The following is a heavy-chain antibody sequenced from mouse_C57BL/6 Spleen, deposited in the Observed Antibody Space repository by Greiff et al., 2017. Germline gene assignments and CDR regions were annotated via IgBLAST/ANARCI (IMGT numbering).Heavy chain of an antibody. Sequence: VQLQQPGAELVRPGSSVKLSCKASGYTFTSYWMAWVKQRPGQGLEWIGNIYPSDSETHYNQKFKDKATLTVDKSSSTAYMQLSSLTSEDSAVYYCARWAVVGGAWFAYWGQGTLVTVSA. CDR3: ARWAVVGGAWFAY. V-gene: IGHV1-61*01. CDR1: GYTFTSYW. CDR2: IYPSDSET. J-gene: IGHJ3*01. D-gene: IGHD1-1*01.